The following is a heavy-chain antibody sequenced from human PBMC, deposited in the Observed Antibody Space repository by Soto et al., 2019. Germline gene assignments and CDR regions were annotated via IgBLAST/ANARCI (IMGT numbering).Heavy chain of an antibody. CDR2: INVDGSYV. V-gene: IGHV3-21*01. D-gene: IGHD2-21*02. J-gene: IGHJ3*01. Sequence: GGSLRLSCVASDFTFRTYTMHWVRQAPGKGLQWVSSINVDGSYVYSADSLKGRFTVSRDNAKNSLYLQMDSLRVEDTAMYYCATEGDFLIGYVWGQGTMVTVSS. CDR1: DFTFRTYT. CDR3: ATEGDFLIGYV.